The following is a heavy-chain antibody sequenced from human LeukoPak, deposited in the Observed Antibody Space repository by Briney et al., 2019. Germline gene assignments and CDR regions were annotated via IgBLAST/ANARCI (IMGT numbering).Heavy chain of an antibody. CDR1: GGTFSSYA. Sequence: SVKVSCKASGGTFSSYAISWVRQAPGQGLEWMGGIIPIFGTANYAQKFQGRVTITADESTSTAYMELSSLRSEDTAVFYCARVIQLPNEYFQHWGQGTLVTVSS. CDR3: ARVIQLPNEYFQH. J-gene: IGHJ1*01. D-gene: IGHD2-2*01. CDR2: IIPIFGTA. V-gene: IGHV1-69*13.